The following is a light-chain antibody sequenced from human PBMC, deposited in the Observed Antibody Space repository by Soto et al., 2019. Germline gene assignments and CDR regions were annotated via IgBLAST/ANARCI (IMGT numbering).Light chain of an antibody. CDR3: VLYMGSGIWV. Sequence: QTVVTQEPSFSVSPGGTVTLTCGLSSGSVSTSYDPSWFQQTPGQAPRTLIYSTNTRSSGVPDRFSGSILGNKAALTITGAQADDEYDYYCVLYMGSGIWVFGGGTKLTVL. V-gene: IGLV8-61*01. CDR1: SGSVSTSYD. CDR2: STN. J-gene: IGLJ3*02.